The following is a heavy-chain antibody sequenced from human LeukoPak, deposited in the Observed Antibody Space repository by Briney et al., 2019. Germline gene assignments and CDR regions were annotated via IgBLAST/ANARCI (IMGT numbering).Heavy chain of an antibody. V-gene: IGHV3-64*01. CDR3: ARDSWNLGVGRNDY. J-gene: IGHJ4*02. D-gene: IGHD1-7*01. CDR1: GFTFSTYA. Sequence: GGSLRLSCAASGFTFSTYAMHWVRQAPGEGLEYVSAVSSSGVGTYYANSVKGRFTISRDNSKNTLYLQMGSLRAEDTAVYYCARDSWNLGVGRNDYWGQGTLVTVSS. CDR2: VSSSGVGT.